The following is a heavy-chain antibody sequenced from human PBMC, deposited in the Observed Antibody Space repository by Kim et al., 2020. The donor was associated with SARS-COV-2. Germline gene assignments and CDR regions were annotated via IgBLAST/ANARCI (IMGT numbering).Heavy chain of an antibody. J-gene: IGHJ5*02. CDR1: GYTFTSYA. D-gene: IGHD5-18*01. V-gene: IGHV7-4-1*02. CDR3: ARDQDSYGYTEGGLNWFDP. CDR2: INTNTGNP. Sequence: ASVKVSCKASGYTFTSYAMNWVRQAPGQGLEWMGWINTNTGNPTYAQGFTGRFVFSLDTSVSTAYLQISSLKAEDTAVYYCARDQDSYGYTEGGLNWFDPWGQGTLVTVSS.